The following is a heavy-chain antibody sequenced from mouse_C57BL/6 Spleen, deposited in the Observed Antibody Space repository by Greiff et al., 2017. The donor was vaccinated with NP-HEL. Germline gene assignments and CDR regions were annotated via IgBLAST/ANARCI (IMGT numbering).Heavy chain of an antibody. V-gene: IGHV1-69*01. D-gene: IGHD1-1*01. CDR1: GYTFTSYW. J-gene: IGHJ4*01. CDR2: IDPSDSYT. Sequence: QVQLQQSGAELVMPGASVKLSCKASGYTFTSYWMHWVKQRPGQGLEWIGEIDPSDSYTNYNQKFKGKSTLTVDKSSSTAYMQLSSLTSEDSAVYYCARKGTVVAPYAMDYWGQGTSVTVSS. CDR3: ARKGTVVAPYAMDY.